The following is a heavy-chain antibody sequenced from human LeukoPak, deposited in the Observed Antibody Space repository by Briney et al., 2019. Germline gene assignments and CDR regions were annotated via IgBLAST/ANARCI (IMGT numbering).Heavy chain of an antibody. CDR3: ATGYSYGSASYYNFDS. J-gene: IGHJ4*02. Sequence: SETLSLTCTVSGVSISSSYWSWIRQPPGKGLEWIGYIYYRGTTNYNPSLRSRVTISVATSKNHFSLNLSSVTAADTAVYYYATGYSYGSASYYNFDSWGQGTLVTVSS. CDR2: IYYRGTT. D-gene: IGHD3-10*01. V-gene: IGHV4-59*01. CDR1: GVSISSSY.